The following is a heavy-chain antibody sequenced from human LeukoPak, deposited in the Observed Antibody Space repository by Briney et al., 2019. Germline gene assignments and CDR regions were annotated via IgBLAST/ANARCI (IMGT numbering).Heavy chain of an antibody. CDR3: ARATLIAAAGQYNWFDP. V-gene: IGHV5-10-1*01. D-gene: IGHD6-13*01. J-gene: IGHJ5*02. CDR1: GYSLTSYW. CDR2: IDPSDSYT. Sequence: GESLKISCKGSGYSLTSYWISWVRQMPGKGLEWMGRIDPSDSYTNYSPSFQGHVTISADKSISTAYLQWSSLKASDTAMYYCARATLIAAAGQYNWFDPWGQGTLVTVSS.